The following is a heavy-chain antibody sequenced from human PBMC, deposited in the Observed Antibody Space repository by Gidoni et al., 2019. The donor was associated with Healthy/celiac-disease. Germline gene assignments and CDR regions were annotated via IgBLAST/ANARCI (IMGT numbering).Heavy chain of an antibody. CDR2: INQDGSEK. Sequence: INQDGSEKYYVDSVKGRFTISRDNAKNSLYLQMDSLRAEDTAVYYCARGWLVATNDAFDIWGQGTMVTVSS. J-gene: IGHJ3*02. D-gene: IGHD6-19*01. V-gene: IGHV3-7*01. CDR3: ARGWLVATNDAFDI.